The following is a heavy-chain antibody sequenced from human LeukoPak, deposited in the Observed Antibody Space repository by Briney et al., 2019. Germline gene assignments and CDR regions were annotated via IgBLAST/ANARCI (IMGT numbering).Heavy chain of an antibody. CDR2: ISGSGGST. CDR3: ARDVDYAFDI. Sequence: GGSLRLSCAGSGFTFSSYSMNWVRQAPGKGLEWVSAISGSGGSTYYADSVKGRFTISRDNAKNSLYLQLNSLRAEDTAVYYCARDVDYAFDIWGQGTMVSVSS. J-gene: IGHJ3*02. CDR1: GFTFSSYS. V-gene: IGHV3-21*01.